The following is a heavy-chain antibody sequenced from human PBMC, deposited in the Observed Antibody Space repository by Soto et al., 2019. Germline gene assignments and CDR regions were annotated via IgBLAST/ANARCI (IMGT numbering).Heavy chain of an antibody. J-gene: IGHJ6*02. CDR2: IWFDGTNK. Sequence: PGGSLRLSCAVSGGKFNTFGMHWVRQRPGKGLEWVAVIWFDGTNKYYAASVKGRFTISRDIPKSTLQLQMTLLRREYTAVYEWARDPSYDSTGPHWGDYSGMDAWGQGTTVTVSS. CDR1: GGKFNTFG. D-gene: IGHD7-27*01. CDR3: ARDPSYDSTGPHWGDYSGMDA. V-gene: IGHV3-33*01.